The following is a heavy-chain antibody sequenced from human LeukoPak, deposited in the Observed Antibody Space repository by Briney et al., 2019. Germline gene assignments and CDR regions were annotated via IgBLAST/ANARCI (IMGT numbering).Heavy chain of an antibody. J-gene: IGHJ4*02. V-gene: IGHV4-38-2*02. CDR2: MYHSGST. CDR3: ARDLQAVSGSFDY. D-gene: IGHD6-19*01. CDR1: GYSISSGYY. Sequence: KASETLSLTCTVSGYSISSGYYWGWIRQPPGKGLEWIGSMYHSGSTNYNPSLKSRVIISVDTSRNQFSLKLSSVTAADTAVYFCARDLQAVSGSFDYWGQGTLVTVSS.